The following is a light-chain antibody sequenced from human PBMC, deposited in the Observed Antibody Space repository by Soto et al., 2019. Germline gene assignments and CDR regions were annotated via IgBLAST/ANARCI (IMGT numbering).Light chain of an antibody. CDR1: QSISTE. CDR3: QQYYSDPAT. J-gene: IGKJ3*01. V-gene: IGKV3-15*01. CDR2: SAS. Sequence: EIVMTQSPATLSVSPGERATLSCRASQSISTELAWYQQKPGQPPRLLIYSASTRATGVPARFTGSGSGSEFTLTISGLQSEDFAVYYCQQYYSDPATFGPGTKLDIK.